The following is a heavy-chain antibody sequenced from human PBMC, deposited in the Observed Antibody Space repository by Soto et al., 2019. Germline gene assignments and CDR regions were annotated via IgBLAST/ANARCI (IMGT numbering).Heavy chain of an antibody. Sequence: GGSLRLSCAASGFTFSSYAMSWVRQAPGKGLEWVSVISGSAGSTYYADSVKGRFTISRENSKNTLFLQMNSLRAEDTAVYYCARATAAAGTSSWFDPWGQGTLVTVSS. V-gene: IGHV3-23*01. CDR1: GFTFSSYA. CDR2: ISGSAGST. J-gene: IGHJ5*02. D-gene: IGHD6-13*01. CDR3: ARATAAAGTSSWFDP.